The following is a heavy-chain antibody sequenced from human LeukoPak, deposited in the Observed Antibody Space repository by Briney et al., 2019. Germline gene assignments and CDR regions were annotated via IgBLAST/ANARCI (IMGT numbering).Heavy chain of an antibody. D-gene: IGHD5-18*01. CDR1: GYSFTSYW. V-gene: IGHV5-51*01. J-gene: IGHJ4*02. Sequence: RGESLKISCKASGYSFTSYWIGWVRQVPGKGLEWMGIIYPGDSDTGYSPSFQGQVTISADKSISTAYLQWSSLKASDTAMYYCARQFETAMVYSDYWGQGTLVTVSS. CDR3: ARQFETAMVYSDY. CDR2: IYPGDSDT.